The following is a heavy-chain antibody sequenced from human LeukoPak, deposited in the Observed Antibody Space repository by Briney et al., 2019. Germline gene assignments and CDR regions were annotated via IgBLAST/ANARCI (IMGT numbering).Heavy chain of an antibody. CDR2: ISGSGGST. CDR1: GFTFSCFA. Sequence: GGSLRLTCAASGFTFSCFAMSWVRQAPGKGLEWVSGISGSGGSTHYADSVKGRFTISRDNSKNTLYLQMNSLRAEDTAVYYCATDRQLIPVAGFDYWGQGTLVTVSS. J-gene: IGHJ4*02. D-gene: IGHD6-19*01. V-gene: IGHV3-23*01. CDR3: ATDRQLIPVAGFDY.